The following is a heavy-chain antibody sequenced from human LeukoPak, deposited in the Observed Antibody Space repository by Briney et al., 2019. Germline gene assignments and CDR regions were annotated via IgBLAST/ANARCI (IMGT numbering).Heavy chain of an antibody. V-gene: IGHV3-21*01. CDR1: GFTFSSYT. J-gene: IGHJ3*02. CDR2: IKESGTDV. Sequence: GGSLRLSCAASGFTFSSYTMNWVRQAPGKGLEWVSSIKESGTDVYYAVSVKGRFTISRDNTENSMYLELNDLGADDTAVYYCTKSAIAVAGTGAFDIWGQGTMVTVSS. D-gene: IGHD6-19*01. CDR3: TKSAIAVAGTGAFDI.